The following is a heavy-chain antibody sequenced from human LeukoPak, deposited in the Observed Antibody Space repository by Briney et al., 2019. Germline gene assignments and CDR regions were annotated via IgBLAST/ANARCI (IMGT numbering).Heavy chain of an antibody. CDR1: GFTFSSYS. CDR3: ARDSPPHYYDSSGYSDAFDS. D-gene: IGHD3-22*01. V-gene: IGHV3-21*01. Sequence: PGGSLSLSCAASGFTFSSYSMNWVRQAPGKGLEWVSSISSSSSYIYYADSLKGRFTISRDNAKNSPYLQMNSLRAEDTAVYYCARDSPPHYYDSSGYSDAFDSWGQGTMVTVSS. CDR2: ISSSSSYI. J-gene: IGHJ3*02.